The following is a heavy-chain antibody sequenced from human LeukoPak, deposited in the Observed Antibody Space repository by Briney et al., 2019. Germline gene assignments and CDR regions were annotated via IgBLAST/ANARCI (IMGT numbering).Heavy chain of an antibody. J-gene: IGHJ5*02. CDR1: GGSISSYF. CDR2: IYYSGST. D-gene: IGHD6-19*01. CDR3: ARVGLRGGWSERWFDP. Sequence: PSETLSLTCTVSGGSISSYFWSWIRQPPGKGLEWIGYIYYSGSTNYNPSLKSRVTISVDTSKNQFSLKLSSVTAADTAVYYCARVGLRGGWSERWFDPWGQGTLVTVSS. V-gene: IGHV4-59*01.